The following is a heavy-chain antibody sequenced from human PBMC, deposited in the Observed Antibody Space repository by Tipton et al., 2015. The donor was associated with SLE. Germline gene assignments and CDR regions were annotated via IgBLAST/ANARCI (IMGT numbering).Heavy chain of an antibody. CDR2: IYTSGST. CDR1: GGSISSGSYY. J-gene: IGHJ4*02. D-gene: IGHD3-10*01. Sequence: LRLSCTVSGGSISSGSYYWSWIRQPAGKGLEWIGRIYTSGSTNYNPSHKSRVTISVDTSKTPFSLKLSSVTAADTAVYYCARELHLTLRAFDYWGQGTLVTVSS. CDR3: ARELHLTLRAFDY. V-gene: IGHV4-61*02.